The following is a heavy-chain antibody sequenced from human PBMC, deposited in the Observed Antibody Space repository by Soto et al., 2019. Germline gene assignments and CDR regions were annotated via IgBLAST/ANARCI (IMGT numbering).Heavy chain of an antibody. V-gene: IGHV1-18*01. D-gene: IGHD2-15*01. CDR3: AGCYCRVGSCYTCWPFDL. Sequence: QAQLVQSGAEVKKPGASVKVSCQAGGYTFADYGISWVRQAPGQGLEWMGWIGPYNGNTNYAQNLQDRVTMTTDTSTNTASMALRSMRSDGPALYYCAGCYCRVGSCYTCWPFDLWGRGTLLTVSS. J-gene: IGHJ2*01. CDR2: IGPYNGNT. CDR1: GYTFADYG.